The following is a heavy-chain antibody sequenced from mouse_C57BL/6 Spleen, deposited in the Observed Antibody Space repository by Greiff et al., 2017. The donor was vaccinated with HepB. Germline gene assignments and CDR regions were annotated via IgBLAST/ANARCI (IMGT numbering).Heavy chain of an antibody. D-gene: IGHD2-10*01. CDR2: ISSGGDYI. Sequence: EVKLMESGEGLVKPGGSLKLSCAASGFTFSSYAMSWVRQTPEKRLEWVAYISSGGDYIYYADTVKGRFTISRDNARNTLYLQMSSLKSEDTAMYYCTRGGLPPDYYAMDYWGQGTSVTVSS. CDR3: TRGGLPPDYYAMDY. CDR1: GFTFSSYA. J-gene: IGHJ4*01. V-gene: IGHV5-9-1*02.